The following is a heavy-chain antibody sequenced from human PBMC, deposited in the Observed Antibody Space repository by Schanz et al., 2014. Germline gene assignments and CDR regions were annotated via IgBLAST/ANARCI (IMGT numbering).Heavy chain of an antibody. Sequence: VQLVESGGGVVQPGGSLRLSCSASGFTFSTYAMSWARQTPGKGLEWVSSITTGGNTYYRDSVKGRFIVSRDNSKNTLYLEMNRLRVDDTAVYYCSKDKQGSRSDDSWGQGILVTVSS. CDR2: ITTGGNT. D-gene: IGHD2-15*01. V-gene: IGHV3-23*04. J-gene: IGHJ5*01. CDR3: SKDKQGSRSDDS. CDR1: GFTFSTYA.